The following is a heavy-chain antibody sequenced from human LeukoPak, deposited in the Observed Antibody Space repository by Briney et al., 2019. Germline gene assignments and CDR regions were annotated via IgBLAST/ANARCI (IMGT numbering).Heavy chain of an antibody. CDR2: ISSSSGHI. V-gene: IGHV3-21*01. J-gene: IGHJ4*02. D-gene: IGHD6-19*01. Sequence: GGSLRLSCAASGFTFSSYNMNWVRQPPGKGLEWVSSISSSSGHIHYADSVKGRFTISRDNANNSLYLQMNSLRDEDTAAYYCARDPGTVADPYFDYWGQGSLVTVSS. CDR1: GFTFSSYN. CDR3: ARDPGTVADPYFDY.